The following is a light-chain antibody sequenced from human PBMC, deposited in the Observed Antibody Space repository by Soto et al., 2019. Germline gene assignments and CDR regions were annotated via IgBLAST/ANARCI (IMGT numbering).Light chain of an antibody. CDR1: QSVRSSY. V-gene: IGKV3D-20*01. J-gene: IGKJ4*01. CDR2: DGS. CDR3: QQYDNSAPLS. Sequence: EIVLTQSPATLSLSPGDRATLSCGASQSVRSSYVAWYQQKAGLAPRLLIYDGSSRARGIPDRFSGSGSGTDFTLTIGRLEPEDFALYYCQQYDNSAPLSFGGGTKVEMK.